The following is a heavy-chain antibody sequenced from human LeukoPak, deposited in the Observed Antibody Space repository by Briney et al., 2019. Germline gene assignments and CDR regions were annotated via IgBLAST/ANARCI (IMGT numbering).Heavy chain of an antibody. V-gene: IGHV3-30-3*01. CDR3: ARVGGRYSYFDY. J-gene: IGHJ4*02. CDR1: GFTFSSYA. Sequence: PGGSLRLSCAASGFTFSSYAMHWVRQAPGKGLEWVAVISYDGSNKYYADSVKGRFTISRDNSKNTLYLQMNSLRAEDTAVYYCARVGGRYSYFDYWGQGTLVTVSS. D-gene: IGHD3-16*01. CDR2: ISYDGSNK.